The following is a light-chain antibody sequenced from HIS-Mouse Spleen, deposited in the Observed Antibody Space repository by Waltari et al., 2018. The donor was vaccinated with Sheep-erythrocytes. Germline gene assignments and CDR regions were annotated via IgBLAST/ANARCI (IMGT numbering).Light chain of an antibody. V-gene: IGLV2-11*01. CDR3: CSYAGSYTFVV. CDR1: SSDVGGYNY. Sequence: QSALTQPPSASGSPGQSVTISCTGTSSDVGGYNYVSCYQQHPGKAPKLMIFDDSKRPSAVPDRFSGAKSGNTASLTISALQAEDEADYYCCSYAGSYTFVVFGGGTKLTVL. J-gene: IGLJ2*01. CDR2: DDS.